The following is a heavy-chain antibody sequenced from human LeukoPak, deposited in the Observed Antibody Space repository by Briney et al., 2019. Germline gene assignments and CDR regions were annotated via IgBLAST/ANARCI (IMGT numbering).Heavy chain of an antibody. V-gene: IGHV4-34*01. D-gene: IGHD3-10*01. CDR3: ARGPPLWFGEIYYYYMDV. Sequence: SETLSLTCAVSGGSFSGYYWSWIRQPPGKGLEWIGEINHSGSTNYNPSLKSRVTISVDTSKNQISLKLSSVTAADTAVYYCARGPPLWFGEIYYYYMDVWGKGTTVTVSS. CDR1: GGSFSGYY. J-gene: IGHJ6*03. CDR2: INHSGST.